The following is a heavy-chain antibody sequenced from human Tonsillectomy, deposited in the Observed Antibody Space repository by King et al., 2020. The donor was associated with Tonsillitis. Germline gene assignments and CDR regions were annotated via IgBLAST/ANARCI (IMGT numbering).Heavy chain of an antibody. J-gene: IGHJ6*02. D-gene: IGHD2-2*01. CDR1: GGSFSGYY. CDR2: INHSGST. CDR3: ARAIVVVPAAMVYYYYGMDV. Sequence: VQLQQWGAGLLKPSETLSLTCAVYGGSFSGYYWSWIRQPPGKGLEWIGEINHSGSTNYNPSLKSRVTISVDTSKNQFSLKLSSVTAADTAVYYCARAIVVVPAAMVYYYYGMDVWGQGTTVTVSS. V-gene: IGHV4-34*01.